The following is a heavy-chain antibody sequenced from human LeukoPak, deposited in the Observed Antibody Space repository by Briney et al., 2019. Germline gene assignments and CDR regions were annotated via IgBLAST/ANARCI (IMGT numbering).Heavy chain of an antibody. CDR2: ISSSSSTI. V-gene: IGHV3-48*01. CDR1: GFTFSSYS. D-gene: IGHD3-22*01. Sequence: GGSLRLSCAASGFTFSSYSMNWFRQAPGKGLEWVSYISSSSSTIYYADSVKGRFTISRDNSKNTLYLQMNSLRAEDTAVYYCAKDLGPMIVVVIPSFDYWGQGTLVTVSS. J-gene: IGHJ4*02. CDR3: AKDLGPMIVVVIPSFDY.